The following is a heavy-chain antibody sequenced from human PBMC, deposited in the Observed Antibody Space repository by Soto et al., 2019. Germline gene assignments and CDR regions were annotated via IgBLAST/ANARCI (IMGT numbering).Heavy chain of an antibody. V-gene: IGHV4-59*01. Sequence: SETLSLTCTVSGGSISGYYWSWIRQPPGKGLEWIGFVFYSGSTNYSPSLKSRVTISVDTPKNQFSLKLTSVTAADTAMYHRARDRIQLPVHFGMDVWGQGTTVTVSS. J-gene: IGHJ6*02. CDR3: ARDRIQLPVHFGMDV. CDR1: GGSISGYY. D-gene: IGHD5-18*01. CDR2: VFYSGST.